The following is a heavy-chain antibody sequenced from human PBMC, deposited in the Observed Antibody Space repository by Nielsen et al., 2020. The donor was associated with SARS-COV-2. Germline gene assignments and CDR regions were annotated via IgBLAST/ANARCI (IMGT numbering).Heavy chain of an antibody. J-gene: IGHJ4*02. CDR1: GFTFSSYW. V-gene: IGHV3-7*03. Sequence: GESLKISCAASGFTFSSYWMSWVRQAPGKGLEWVANIKQDGSEKYYVDSVKGRFTISRDNAKNSLYLQMNSLRAEDTAVYYCARSYYDYVWGSYSFDYWGQGTLVTVSS. CDR3: ARSYYDYVWGSYSFDY. D-gene: IGHD3-16*01. CDR2: IKQDGSEK.